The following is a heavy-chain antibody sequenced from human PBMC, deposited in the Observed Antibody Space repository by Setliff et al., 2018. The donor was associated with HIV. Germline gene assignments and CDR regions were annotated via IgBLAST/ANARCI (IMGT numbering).Heavy chain of an antibody. CDR2: IHSSGTT. V-gene: IGHV4-39*01. Sequence: PSETLSLTCTVSGGSFSSSTYSWGWIRQPPGMGLEWIGSIHSSGTTDYKSSLKSRVAMSVDTSRSQFSLKLRSVTAAGTAVYYCARHKTNYDFYAFDVWGQGTMVTVSS. CDR1: GGSFSSSTYS. CDR3: ARHKTNYDFYAFDV. D-gene: IGHD3-3*01. J-gene: IGHJ3*01.